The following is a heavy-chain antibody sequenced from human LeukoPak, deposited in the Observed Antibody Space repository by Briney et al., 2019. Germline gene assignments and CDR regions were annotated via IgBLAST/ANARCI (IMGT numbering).Heavy chain of an antibody. V-gene: IGHV5-51*01. CDR2: IYPGDSDT. D-gene: IGHD6-13*01. CDR3: ARQLRRSWYYFDY. J-gene: IGHJ4*02. CDR1: GYSFTSYW. Sequence: GESLKISCKGSGYSFTSYWIGWVRQMPGKGLEWMGIIYPGDSDTRYSPSFQGQVTIPADKSISTAYLQWSSLKASDTAMYYCARQLRRSWYYFDYWGQGTLVTVSS.